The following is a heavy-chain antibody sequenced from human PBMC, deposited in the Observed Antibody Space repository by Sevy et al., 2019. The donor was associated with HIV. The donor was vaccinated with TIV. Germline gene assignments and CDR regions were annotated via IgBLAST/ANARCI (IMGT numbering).Heavy chain of an antibody. J-gene: IGHJ4*02. CDR1: GGSISSGTYY. CDR3: ARGGGNSEWGYYFDF. D-gene: IGHD2-21*02. CDR2: IYYGGTS. Sequence: SETLSLTCTVSGGSISSGTYYWGWIRQPPGKGLEWIGNIYYGGTSYYNPSLKSRVTISADTSKNQFSLNLRSVTAADTAVFYCARGGGNSEWGYYFDFWGQGTLVTVSS. V-gene: IGHV4-39*01.